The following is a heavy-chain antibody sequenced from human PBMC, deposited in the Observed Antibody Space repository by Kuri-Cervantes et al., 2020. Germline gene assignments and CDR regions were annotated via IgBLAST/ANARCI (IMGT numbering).Heavy chain of an antibody. CDR1: GYTFTSYA. J-gene: IGHJ3*02. D-gene: IGHD2-8*02. CDR3: AREGYCTGGVCSEDAFDI. CDR2: IIPIFGTA. Sequence: SVKVSCKASGYTFTSYAMHWVRQAPGQGLEWMGGIIPIFGTANYAQKFQGRVTITADESTSTAYMELSSLRSEDTAVYYCAREGYCTGGVCSEDAFDIWGQGTMVTVSS. V-gene: IGHV1-69*13.